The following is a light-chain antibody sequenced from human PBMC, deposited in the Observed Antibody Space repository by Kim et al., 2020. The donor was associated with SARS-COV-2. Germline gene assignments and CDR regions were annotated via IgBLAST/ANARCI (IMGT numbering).Light chain of an antibody. CDR3: HQYDKFPQT. V-gene: IGKV1-33*01. J-gene: IGKJ1*01. Sequence: DIQMTQSPSPLSASIGDRVTITCQASQDINDYLDWYQQKPGEVPKLLMYDATRLETGVPSRFSGNGSGTHFTLTISSLQPEDIATYYCHQYDKFPQTFGQGTKVDIK. CDR1: QDINDY. CDR2: DAT.